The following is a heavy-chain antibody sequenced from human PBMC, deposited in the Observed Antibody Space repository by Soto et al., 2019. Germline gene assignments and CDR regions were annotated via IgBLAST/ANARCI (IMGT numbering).Heavy chain of an antibody. D-gene: IGHD3-16*01. CDR2: ISAYNGKT. CDR3: ARGGTPIDY. Sequence: ASVKVSFKASINTYTNLGISGAPQAPRQGLAWMVWISAYNGKTNYAQNFQGRVNMTTDTSTSTAYMELRSLRSDDTAVYYCARGGTPIDYWVQR. J-gene: IGHJ4*02. V-gene: IGHV1-18*01. CDR1: INTYTNLG.